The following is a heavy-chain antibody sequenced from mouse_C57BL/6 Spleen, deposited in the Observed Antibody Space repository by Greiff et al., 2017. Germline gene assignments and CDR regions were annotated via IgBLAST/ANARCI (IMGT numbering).Heavy chain of an antibody. V-gene: IGHV1-64*01. CDR3: ALYTTVVDYYAMDY. CDR1: GYTFTSYW. D-gene: IGHD1-1*01. J-gene: IGHJ4*01. CDR2: IHPNSGST. Sequence: QVHVKQPGAELVKPGASVKLSCKASGYTFTSYWMHWVKQRPGQGLEWIGMIHPNSGSTNYNEKFKSKATLTVDKSSSTAYMQLSSLTSEDSAVYYCALYTTVVDYYAMDYWGQGTSVTVSS.